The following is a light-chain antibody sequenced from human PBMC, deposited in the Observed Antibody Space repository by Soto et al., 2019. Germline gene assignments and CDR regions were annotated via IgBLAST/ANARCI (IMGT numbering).Light chain of an antibody. CDR3: QQVSGYPLN. J-gene: IGKJ4*01. CDR1: QGINSH. CDR2: AAS. Sequence: DIQLTQSPSFLSASVGDRVTITCRARQGINSHLAWYQQGPGKAPKLLIYAASTLQSGVPSRFSGSASGTEFTLTISSLQPEDFAPYYCQQVSGYPLNFGGGTKVDIK. V-gene: IGKV1-9*01.